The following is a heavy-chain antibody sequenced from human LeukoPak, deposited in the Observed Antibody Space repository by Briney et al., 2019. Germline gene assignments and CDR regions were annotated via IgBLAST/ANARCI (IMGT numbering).Heavy chain of an antibody. CDR3: ARGRYYDSSGSFDY. D-gene: IGHD3-22*01. CDR2: INHSGST. J-gene: IGHJ4*02. CDR1: GGSLSGYY. Sequence: SETLSLTCAVYGGSLSGYYWSWIRQPPGKGLEWIGEINHSGSTNYNPSLKSRVTISVDTSKNQFSLKLSSVTAADTAVYYCARGRYYDSSGSFDYWGQGTLVTVSS. V-gene: IGHV4-34*01.